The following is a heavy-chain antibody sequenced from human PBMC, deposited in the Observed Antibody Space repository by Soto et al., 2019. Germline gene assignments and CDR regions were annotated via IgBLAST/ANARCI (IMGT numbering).Heavy chain of an antibody. CDR3: ARGIVEVPAAKGFAFDI. CDR1: GFTFSSYS. CDR2: ISSSSSYI. J-gene: IGHJ3*02. V-gene: IGHV3-21*01. D-gene: IGHD2-2*01. Sequence: PGGSLRLSCAASGFTFSSYSMNWVRQAPGKGLEWVSSISSSSSYIYYADSVKGRFTISRDNAKNSLYLQMNSLRAEDTAVYYCARGIVEVPAAKGFAFDIWGQGTMVTVSS.